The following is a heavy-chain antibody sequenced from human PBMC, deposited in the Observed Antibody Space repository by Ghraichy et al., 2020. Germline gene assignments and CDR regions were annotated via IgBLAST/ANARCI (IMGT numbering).Heavy chain of an antibody. D-gene: IGHD5-12*01. CDR3: ARVIGATGYAIDY. CDR1: GFTFSSYA. Sequence: GGSLRLSCAASGFTFSSYAMNWVRQAPGKGLEWVSYISSRGSTIYYTDSVKGRFTISRDSAKNSLYLQMNSLRAEDTAVYYCARVIGATGYAIDYWGQGTPVIV. CDR2: ISSRGSTI. J-gene: IGHJ4*02. V-gene: IGHV3-48*03.